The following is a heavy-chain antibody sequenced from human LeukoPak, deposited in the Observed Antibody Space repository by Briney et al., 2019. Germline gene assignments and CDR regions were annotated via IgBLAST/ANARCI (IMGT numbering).Heavy chain of an antibody. Sequence: PGGSLRLSCAASGFTFSSYAMSWVRQAPGKGLEWASAISGSGAGTYYADSVKGRFSISRDNSKNTLYLQMNSLRGEDTAVYYCAKGSRGLYSSGWYVDYWGQGTLVTVSS. CDR3: AKGSRGLYSSGWYVDY. D-gene: IGHD6-19*01. J-gene: IGHJ4*02. CDR1: GFTFSSYA. CDR2: ISGSGAGT. V-gene: IGHV3-23*01.